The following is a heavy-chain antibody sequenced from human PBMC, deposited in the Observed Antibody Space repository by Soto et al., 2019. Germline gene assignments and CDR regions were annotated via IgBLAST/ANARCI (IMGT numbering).Heavy chain of an antibody. CDR1: GFSLSTSGVG. J-gene: IGHJ5*02. CDR3: AHFVYTVTEDWFDP. V-gene: IGHV2-5*02. Sequence: GSGPTLVNPTQTLTLTCTFSGFSLSTSGVGVGWIRQPPGKALEWLALIYWDDDKRYSPSLKSRLTITKDTSKDQVVLTMTNMDPVDTATYYCAHFVYTVTEDWFDPWGQGTLVTVSS. D-gene: IGHD4-4*01. CDR2: IYWDDDK.